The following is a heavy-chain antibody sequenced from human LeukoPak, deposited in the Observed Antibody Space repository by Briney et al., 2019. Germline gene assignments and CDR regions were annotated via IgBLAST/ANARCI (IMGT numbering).Heavy chain of an antibody. V-gene: IGHV4-31*03. D-gene: IGHD5-12*01. J-gene: IGHJ4*02. CDR3: ARLRWLPFYYFDY. Sequence: SQTLSLTCTVSGGSISSGGYYWTWIRRHPEKGLEWIGYIYSTGSAHCNPSLKSRVTLSVDTSKNQFSLKVSSVTAADTAVYYCARLRWLPFYYFDYWGQGTLVTVSS. CDR2: IYSTGSA. CDR1: GGSISSGGYY.